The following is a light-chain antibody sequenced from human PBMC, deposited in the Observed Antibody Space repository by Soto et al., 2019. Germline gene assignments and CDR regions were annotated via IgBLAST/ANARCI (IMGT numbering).Light chain of an antibody. J-gene: IGKJ4*01. CDR3: QQSYTTPLT. CDR2: EAS. Sequence: DIQMTQSPSSLSASIGDRVSITCRSSQSISRFLNWYQQKPGKAPELLIYEASALQSGVPSRFSGRGTGTDFTLTISNLQREDFASYFCQQSYTTPLTFGGGTKVEIK. CDR1: QSISRF. V-gene: IGKV1-39*01.